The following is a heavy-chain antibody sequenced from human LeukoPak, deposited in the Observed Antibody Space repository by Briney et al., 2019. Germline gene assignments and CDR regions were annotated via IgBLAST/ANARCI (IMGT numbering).Heavy chain of an antibody. Sequence: GGSLRLSCAAPGFTFSSYAMHWVRQAPGKGLEWVAVISYDGSNKYYADSVKGRFTISRDNSKNTLYLQMNSLRAEDTAVYYCASSRTRNDYWGQGTLVTVSS. CDR2: ISYDGSNK. CDR3: ASSRTRNDY. CDR1: GFTFSSYA. J-gene: IGHJ4*02. D-gene: IGHD1-14*01. V-gene: IGHV3-30*04.